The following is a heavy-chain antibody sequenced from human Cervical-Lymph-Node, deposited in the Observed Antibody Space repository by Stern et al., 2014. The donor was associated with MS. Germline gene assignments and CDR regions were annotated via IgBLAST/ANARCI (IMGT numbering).Heavy chain of an antibody. V-gene: IGHV1-8*02. CDR3: ARGPAIQWFRGFDL. J-gene: IGHJ2*01. CDR2: MNPNSGHA. D-gene: IGHD3-10*01. CDR1: GYTFTDYD. Sequence: VQLVQSGAEVKKPGASVKVSCKASGYTFTDYDINWVRQAPGQGLEWMGWMNPNSGHAGSAQKFQGSVTMTRNTSISTAYMELSSLNSEDTAVYYCARGPAIQWFRGFDLWGRGTLVTASS.